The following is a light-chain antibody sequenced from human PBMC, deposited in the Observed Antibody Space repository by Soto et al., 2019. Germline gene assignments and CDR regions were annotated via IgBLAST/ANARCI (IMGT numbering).Light chain of an antibody. CDR1: SSDVGSYTL. J-gene: IGLJ1*01. V-gene: IGLV2-23*02. CDR2: EVS. Sequence: SGPTQPGAGAESPGQSITIYCTGSSSDVGSYTLVSWYQQHPGKVPKLMIYEVSKRPSGVSVRFSGSRSGNTASLTISGLQAEDEADYFCWSYAGSFTYVFGTGTKVTVL. CDR3: WSYAGSFTYV.